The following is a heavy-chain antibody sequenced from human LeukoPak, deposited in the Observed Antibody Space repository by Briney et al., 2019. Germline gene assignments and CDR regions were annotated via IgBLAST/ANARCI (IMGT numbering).Heavy chain of an antibody. Sequence: PSETLSLTCTVSGGSISSSSYYWGWIRQPPGKGLEWIGSIYYSGSTYYNPSLKSRVTISVDTSKNQFSLKLSSVTAADTAVYYCARAVFDVGRFDYWGQGTLVTVSS. CDR2: IYYSGST. J-gene: IGHJ4*02. CDR1: GGSISSSSYY. V-gene: IGHV4-39*07. D-gene: IGHD3-9*01. CDR3: ARAVFDVGRFDY.